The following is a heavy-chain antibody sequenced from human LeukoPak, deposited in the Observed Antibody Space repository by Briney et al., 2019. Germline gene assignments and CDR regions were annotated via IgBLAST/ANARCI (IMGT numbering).Heavy chain of an antibody. CDR1: GFTFSSYA. D-gene: IGHD6-13*01. Sequence: GGSLRLSCAASGFTFSSYAMSWVRQAPGKGLEWVSAISGSGGSTYYADSVKGRFTISRDNSKNTLYLQMNSLRAEDTAVYYCAKPHIAAAGAYYYYYMDVWGKGTTVTISS. CDR2: ISGSGGST. CDR3: AKPHIAAAGAYYYYYMDV. J-gene: IGHJ6*03. V-gene: IGHV3-23*01.